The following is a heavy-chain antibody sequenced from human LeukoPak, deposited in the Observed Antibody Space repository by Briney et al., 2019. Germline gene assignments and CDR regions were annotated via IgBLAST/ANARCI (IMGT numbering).Heavy chain of an antibody. CDR3: ARESKGGIIQLCLVDAFDI. D-gene: IGHD5-18*01. CDR2: ISYDGSNK. V-gene: IGHV3-30*04. Sequence: GGSLRLSCAASGFAFNNYAMHWVRQAPGKGLEWVAVISYDGSNKYYADSVKGLFTISRDNSKNTLYLQMNSLTAEDTAVYYCARESKGGIIQLCLVDAFDIWGQGTMVTVSS. CDR1: GFAFNNYA. J-gene: IGHJ3*02.